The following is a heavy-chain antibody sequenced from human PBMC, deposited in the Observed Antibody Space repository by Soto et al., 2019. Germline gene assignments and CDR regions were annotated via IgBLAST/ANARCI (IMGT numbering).Heavy chain of an antibody. V-gene: IGHV3-30-3*01. Sequence: GGSLRLSCAASGFTFSSYAMHWVRQAPGKGLEWVAVISYDGSNKYYADSVKGRFTISRDNSKNTLNLQMNSLRAEDTAVYYCARDSRDDYGGNENAFDIWGQGTMVTVSS. D-gene: IGHD4-17*01. CDR2: ISYDGSNK. CDR1: GFTFSSYA. J-gene: IGHJ3*02. CDR3: ARDSRDDYGGNENAFDI.